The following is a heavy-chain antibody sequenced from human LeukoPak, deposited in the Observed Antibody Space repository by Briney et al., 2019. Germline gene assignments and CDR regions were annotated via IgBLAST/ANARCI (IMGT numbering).Heavy chain of an antibody. Sequence: SETLSLTCTVSGGSISSTSHYWAWIRQSPAKGLQWIGSIYYSGTTYYNLSLKSRVTISVDTSNNHFSLKLSSVTAADTAVYYCARQNIYGGNSVGFDYWGQGTLVTVSS. D-gene: IGHD4-23*01. J-gene: IGHJ4*02. CDR2: IYYSGTT. CDR1: GGSISSTSHY. CDR3: ARQNIYGGNSVGFDY. V-gene: IGHV4-39*01.